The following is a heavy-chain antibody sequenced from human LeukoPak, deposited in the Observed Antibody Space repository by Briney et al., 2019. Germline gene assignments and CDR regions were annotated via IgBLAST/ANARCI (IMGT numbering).Heavy chain of an antibody. CDR3: ARFTPQGYGWGGYNRFDP. V-gene: IGHV1-69*06. D-gene: IGHD3-16*01. Sequence: GASVKVSCKASGGTFSSYAISWVRQAPGQGLEWMGGIIPIFGTANYAQKFQGRVTITADKSTSTAYMELSSLRSEDTAVYYCARFTPQGYGWGGYNRFDPWGQGTLVTVSS. CDR2: IIPIFGTA. J-gene: IGHJ5*02. CDR1: GGTFSSYA.